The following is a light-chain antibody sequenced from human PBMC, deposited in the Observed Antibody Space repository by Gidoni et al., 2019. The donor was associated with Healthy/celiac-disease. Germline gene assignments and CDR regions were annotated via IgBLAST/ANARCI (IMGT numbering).Light chain of an antibody. J-gene: IGKJ2*01. CDR2: WAS. V-gene: IGKV4-1*01. CDR3: QQYYSTPLV. CDR1: QSVLYSSNNKNY. Sequence: DIVMTQSPDSLAVSLGERATINCKSSQSVLYSSNNKNYLAWYQQKPGQPPKLLIYWASTRESGVPDRFSGGGSGTDFTLTSSSLQAEDVAVYYCQQYYSTPLVFGQGTKLEIK.